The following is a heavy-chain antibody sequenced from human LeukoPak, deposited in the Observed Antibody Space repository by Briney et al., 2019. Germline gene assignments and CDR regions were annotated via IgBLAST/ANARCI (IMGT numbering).Heavy chain of an antibody. CDR2: INPAEGNT. D-gene: IGHD3-9*01. V-gene: IGHV1-46*01. CDR3: ARAGDTTGYYLGSRFDY. J-gene: IGHJ4*02. Sequence: ASVKVSCKPSGYTFTSYYLHWVRQAPGQGLGWMGIINPAEGNTNDAQKFQGRVTMTRDTSTSTVYMELSSLRAEEAAVYYCARAGDTTGYYLGSRFDYWGQGALVTVSS. CDR1: GYTFTSYY.